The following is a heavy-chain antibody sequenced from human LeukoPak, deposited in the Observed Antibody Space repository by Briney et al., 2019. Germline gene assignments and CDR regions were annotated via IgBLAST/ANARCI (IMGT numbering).Heavy chain of an antibody. CDR1: GGSISSGDYY. Sequence: PSETLSLTCTVSGGSISSGDYYWSWIRQPPGKGLEWIAYMYYSGSTYYNPSLKSRVTMSADASKNQLSLKLSSVTAADTAVYYCARPYYYDSRIDPWGQGILVTVSS. D-gene: IGHD3-22*01. J-gene: IGHJ5*02. CDR3: ARPYYYDSRIDP. V-gene: IGHV4-30-4*01. CDR2: MYYSGST.